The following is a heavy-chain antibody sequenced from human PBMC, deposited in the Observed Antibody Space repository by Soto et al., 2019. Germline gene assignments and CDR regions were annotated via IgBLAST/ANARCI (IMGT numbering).Heavy chain of an antibody. J-gene: IGHJ6*03. CDR3: ARGRRGSAGTGYYYYYMDV. D-gene: IGHD6-13*01. V-gene: IGHV1-8*01. Sequence: QVRLVQSGAEVKKPGASVKVSCKASGYTLTSYDINWVRQATGQGLEWMGWMNPNSGNTGYAQKFQGRVTMTRNTSISTAYMELSSLRSEDTAVYYCARGRRGSAGTGYYYYYMDVWGKGTTVTVSS. CDR2: MNPNSGNT. CDR1: GYTLTSYD.